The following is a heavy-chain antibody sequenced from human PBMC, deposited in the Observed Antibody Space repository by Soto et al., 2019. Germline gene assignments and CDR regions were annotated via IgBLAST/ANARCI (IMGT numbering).Heavy chain of an antibody. J-gene: IGHJ4*02. CDR3: AKDPSGIAVAGT. Sequence: EVQLLESGGGLVQPGGSLRLSCAASGLTFRSYAMSWVRKAPGKGLGWVSAISGSGGSTYYADSVKGRFTISRDNSKNTLYLQMNSLRAEDTAVYYCAKDPSGIAVAGTWGQGTLVTVSS. CDR1: GLTFRSYA. D-gene: IGHD6-19*01. CDR2: ISGSGGST. V-gene: IGHV3-23*01.